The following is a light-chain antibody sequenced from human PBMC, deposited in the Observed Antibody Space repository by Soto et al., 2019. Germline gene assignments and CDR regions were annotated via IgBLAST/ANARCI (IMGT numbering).Light chain of an antibody. V-gene: IGKV3-15*01. J-gene: IGKJ1*01. CDR3: QQYNNWPWT. Sequence: IVMTQSPATLSVSPGERATLSCRASQSVSNKLVWYQQKPGQAPRLLIYAASTGATGIPARFSGSGSETEFTLTISSLQSEDFAVYYCQQYNNWPWTFGQGTKVDIK. CDR1: QSVSNK. CDR2: AAS.